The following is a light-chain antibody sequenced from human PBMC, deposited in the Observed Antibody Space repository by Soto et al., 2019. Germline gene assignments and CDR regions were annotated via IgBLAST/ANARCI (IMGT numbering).Light chain of an antibody. CDR3: QQCDSSGT. CDR2: GAS. V-gene: IGKV3-20*01. Sequence: EIVLTQSPGTLSLSPGERATLSCRASQSVSNNYLAWYQQTPDPAPMLLFYGASNSASGLPDLCSGSGSGTVIPLTISRLAPEYLVVYYCQQCDSSGTFGQGTKVEIK. J-gene: IGKJ1*01. CDR1: QSVSNNY.